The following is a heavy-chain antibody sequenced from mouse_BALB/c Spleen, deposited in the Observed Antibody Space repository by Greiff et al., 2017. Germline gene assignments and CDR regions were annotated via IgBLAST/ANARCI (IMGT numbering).Heavy chain of an antibody. D-gene: IGHD4-1*01. V-gene: IGHV2-4*02. CDR1: GFSLTSYG. Sequence: VQLQQSGPSLVQPSQSLSITCTVSGFSLTSYGVHWVRQPPGKGLEWLGMIWGDGSTDYNSALKSRLSISKDNSKSQVFLKMNSLQTDDTARYYCARTGSWYFDVWGAGTTVTVSS. J-gene: IGHJ1*01. CDR2: IWGDGST. CDR3: ARTGSWYFDV.